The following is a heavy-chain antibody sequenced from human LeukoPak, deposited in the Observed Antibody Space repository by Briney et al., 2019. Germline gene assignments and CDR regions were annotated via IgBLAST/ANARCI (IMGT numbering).Heavy chain of an antibody. CDR2: ISAYNGNT. CDR1: GYTFTSYG. CDR3: AGVDYGASFDY. J-gene: IGHJ4*02. V-gene: IGHV1-18*01. D-gene: IGHD4-17*01. Sequence: ASVKVSCKASGYTFTSYGISWVRQAPGQGLEWMGWISAYNGNTNYAQKFQGRVTITRNTSISTAYMELSSLRSEDTAVYYCAGVDYGASFDYWGQGTLVTVSS.